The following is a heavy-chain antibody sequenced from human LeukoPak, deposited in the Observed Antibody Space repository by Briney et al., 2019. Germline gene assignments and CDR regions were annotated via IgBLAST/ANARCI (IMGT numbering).Heavy chain of an antibody. J-gene: IGHJ5*02. CDR3: ARDMVDRDMVKSLGWFDP. CDR2: IYYSGST. Sequence: SETLSLTCTVSGGXISSYYCSWIRQPPGKGLEWIGHIYYSGSTNYNPSLKSRVTISIDTSKNQFSLKLSAVTTADTAVYYCARDMVDRDMVKSLGWFDPWGQGTLVTVSA. D-gene: IGHD5-18*01. V-gene: IGHV4-59*01. CDR1: GGXISSYY.